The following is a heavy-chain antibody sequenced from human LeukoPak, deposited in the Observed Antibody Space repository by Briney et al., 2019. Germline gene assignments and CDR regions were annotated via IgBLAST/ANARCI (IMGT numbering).Heavy chain of an antibody. CDR2: IYHSGST. D-gene: IGHD3-3*01. CDR1: GYSISSGYC. J-gene: IGHJ4*02. CDR3: ARGTYDFWSGYYSY. Sequence: PSETLSLTCAVSGYSISSGYCWGWSRQPPGKGLEWIGSIYHSGSTYYNPSLKSRVTISVDTSKNQFSLKLSSVTAADTAVYYCARGTYDFWSGYYSYWGQGTLVTVSS. V-gene: IGHV4-38-2*01.